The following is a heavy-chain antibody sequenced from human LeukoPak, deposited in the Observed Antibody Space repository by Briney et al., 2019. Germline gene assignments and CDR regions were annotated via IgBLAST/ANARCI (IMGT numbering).Heavy chain of an antibody. CDR3: ARDSPNGVVAVDVQEGFDP. D-gene: IGHD2-2*01. Sequence: SETLSLTCAVSGYSISSGYHWGWTRQPPGKGLEWIGSIYHSGKTYYNPSLKSRLTISLDTSKNQFSLKLTSVTAADTAVYYCARDSPNGVVAVDVQEGFDPWGQGTLVTVSS. V-gene: IGHV4-38-2*02. CDR1: GYSISSGYH. CDR2: IYHSGKT. J-gene: IGHJ5*02.